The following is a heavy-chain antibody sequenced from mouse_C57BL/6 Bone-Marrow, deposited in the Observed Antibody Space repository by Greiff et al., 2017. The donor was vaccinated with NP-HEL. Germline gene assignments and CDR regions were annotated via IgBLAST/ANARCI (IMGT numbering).Heavy chain of an antibody. J-gene: IGHJ2*01. Sequence: VQLKQSGAELVRPGASVKLSCTASGFNIKDDYMHWVKQRPEQGLEWIGWIDPESGDTEYASKFQGKATITADTSSNTAYLQLSSLTSEDTAVYYCTTSRDGYYNFDYWGQGTTLTVSS. CDR3: TTSRDGYYNFDY. D-gene: IGHD2-3*01. CDR2: IDPESGDT. V-gene: IGHV14-4*01. CDR1: GFNIKDDY.